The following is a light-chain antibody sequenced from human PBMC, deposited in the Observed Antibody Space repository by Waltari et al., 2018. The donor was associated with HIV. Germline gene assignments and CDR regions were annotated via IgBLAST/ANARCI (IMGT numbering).Light chain of an antibody. CDR3: LQYNNYPYT. Sequence: DIQMTQSPSSLSASFGDRITITCRPSKGIRDDLGWYQQKPGKAPRRLIYAASTLQSGVPSRFSGSGSGTEFTLTISNLQPEDFATYFCLQYNNYPYTFGQGTKVEIK. CDR1: KGIRDD. CDR2: AAS. V-gene: IGKV1-17*02. J-gene: IGKJ2*01.